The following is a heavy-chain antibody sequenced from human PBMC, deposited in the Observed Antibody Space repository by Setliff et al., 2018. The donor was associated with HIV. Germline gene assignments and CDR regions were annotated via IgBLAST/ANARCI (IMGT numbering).Heavy chain of an antibody. CDR3: ARVGYSDYVLNI. Sequence: KPGGSLRLSCAASGFIFGNYAMSWVRQAPGKGLEWVSSISSSSSYISYADSVKGRFTISRDNAKNSLYLQMNSLRAEDTAVYYCARVGYSDYVLNIWGQGTLVTVSS. V-gene: IGHV3-21*01. CDR1: GFIFGNYA. J-gene: IGHJ4*02. D-gene: IGHD4-17*01. CDR2: ISSSSSYI.